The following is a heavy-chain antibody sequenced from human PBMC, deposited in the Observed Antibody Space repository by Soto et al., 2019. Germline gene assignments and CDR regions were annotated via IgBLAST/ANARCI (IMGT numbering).Heavy chain of an antibody. D-gene: IGHD1-26*01. V-gene: IGHV4-31*03. CDR1: GGSISSGGYY. CDR3: ARSAATDYYYYYGMDV. J-gene: IGHJ6*02. Sequence: ASETLSLTCTVSGGSISSGGYYWSWIRQHPGKGLEWIGYIYYSGSTYYNPSLKSRVTISVDTSKNQFSLKLSSVTAADTAVYYCARSAATDYYYYYGMDVWGQGTTVTVS. CDR2: IYYSGST.